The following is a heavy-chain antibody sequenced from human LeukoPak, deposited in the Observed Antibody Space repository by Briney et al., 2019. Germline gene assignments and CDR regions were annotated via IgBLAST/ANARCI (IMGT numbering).Heavy chain of an antibody. Sequence: SQTLSLTCAISGDSVSSNTAAWHWIRQSPSRGLEWLGRTYYRSNWNNDYAVSLLRRITISPETSKNQFSLHLNSVTPEDTAVYYCAREPKRESGRLSAFDIWGQGTMVTVSS. CDR1: GDSVSSNTAA. CDR3: AREPKRESGRLSAFDI. D-gene: IGHD3-10*01. J-gene: IGHJ3*02. V-gene: IGHV6-1*01. CDR2: TYYRSNWNN.